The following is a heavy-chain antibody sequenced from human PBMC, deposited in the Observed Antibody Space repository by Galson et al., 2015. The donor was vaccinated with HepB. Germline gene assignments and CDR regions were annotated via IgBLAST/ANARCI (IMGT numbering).Heavy chain of an antibody. CDR3: AKSPGYWSFDS. CDR2: TYFNGNS. CDR1: GGPIDGTTFY. D-gene: IGHD3-9*01. V-gene: IGHV4-39*01. Sequence: ETLSLTCTVSGGPIDGTTFYWGWIRQTPGKGLEGIASTYFNGNSYENPSLRSRVSILVHTSRNEFFLKLRSVTAADTAVYYCAKSPGYWSFDSWAQGTLVTVSS. J-gene: IGHJ4*02.